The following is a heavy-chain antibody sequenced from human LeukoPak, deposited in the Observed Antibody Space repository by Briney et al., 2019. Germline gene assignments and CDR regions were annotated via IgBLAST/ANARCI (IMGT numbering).Heavy chain of an antibody. V-gene: IGHV3-23*01. Sequence: GGSLRLSCAASGFTFSSYAMSWVRQAPGKRLEWVSAISGSGGSTYYADSVKGRFTISRDNSKNTLYLQMNSLRAEDTAVYYCAKPRFAITFGGVIAPPWNWGQGTLVTVSS. D-gene: IGHD3-16*02. CDR3: AKPRFAITFGGVIAPPWN. J-gene: IGHJ4*02. CDR2: ISGSGGST. CDR1: GFTFSSYA.